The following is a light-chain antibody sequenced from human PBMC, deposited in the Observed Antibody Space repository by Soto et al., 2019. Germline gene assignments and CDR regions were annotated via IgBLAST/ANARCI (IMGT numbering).Light chain of an antibody. V-gene: IGKV1-39*01. Sequence: DIQMTQSPSSLSASVGDRVTITCRASQRISTYLNWYQEKPGEAPKLLIYGASILQSGVAPRFSGSGSGTDFTLTITSLQPEDFASYYCQQSYSAPLTFGGGTKVEIK. CDR1: QRISTY. J-gene: IGKJ4*01. CDR2: GAS. CDR3: QQSYSAPLT.